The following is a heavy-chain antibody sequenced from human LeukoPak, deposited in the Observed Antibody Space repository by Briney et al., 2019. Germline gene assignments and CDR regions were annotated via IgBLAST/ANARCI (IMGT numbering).Heavy chain of an antibody. V-gene: IGHV1-2*06. CDR3: AREIGRVVAAVDY. Sequence: ASVKVTCKASGYTFTGYYMHWVGQAPGQGLEWMGRINPNSGGTNYAQKFQGRVTMTRDTSISTAYMELSRLRSDDTAVYYWAREIGRVVAAVDYWGQGTLVTVSS. J-gene: IGHJ4*02. CDR2: INPNSGGT. CDR1: GYTFTGYY. D-gene: IGHD2-15*01.